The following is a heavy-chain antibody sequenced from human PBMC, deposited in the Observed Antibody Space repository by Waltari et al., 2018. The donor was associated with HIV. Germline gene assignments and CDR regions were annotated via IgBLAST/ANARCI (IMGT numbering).Heavy chain of an antibody. Sequence: QVQLVQSGAEVKRPGASVKVSCTTSGYSFTAYYLHWVRQAPGQGLEWMDWINPNNGGTDYAQNFRDWVTMTTDTSIATAYLELHSLKSDDTAVYFCARDAGRTVSTPDAFDVWGRGTMVTVSS. J-gene: IGHJ3*01. D-gene: IGHD4-17*01. V-gene: IGHV1-2*04. CDR2: INPNNGGT. CDR1: GYSFTAYY. CDR3: ARDAGRTVSTPDAFDV.